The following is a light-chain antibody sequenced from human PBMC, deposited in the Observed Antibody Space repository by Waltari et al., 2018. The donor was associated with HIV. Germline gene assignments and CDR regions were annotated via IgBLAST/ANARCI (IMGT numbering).Light chain of an antibody. CDR1: SSDVGGYNY. Sequence: QSALTQPASVSGSPGQSITISCTGTSSDVGGYNYVSWYQQHPGKAPNVMIYDVSKRPSGVSNRFSGSKSGNTASLTISGRQAEDEADYYCCSYVGSSTWVFGGGTKLTVL. V-gene: IGLV2-23*02. CDR2: DVS. CDR3: CSYVGSSTWV. J-gene: IGLJ3*02.